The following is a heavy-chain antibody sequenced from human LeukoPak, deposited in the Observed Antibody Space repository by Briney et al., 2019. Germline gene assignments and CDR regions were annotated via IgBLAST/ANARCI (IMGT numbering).Heavy chain of an antibody. CDR2: IKQDGSER. CDR3: ASAVRQQQP. Sequence: PGGSLRLSCAASGFTFSSYWMNWVRQAPEKGLEWVANIKQDGSERYYVDSVKGRFTISRDNAKNSLYLQMNSLRVEDTAVYYCASAVRQQQPWGQGTLVTVSS. D-gene: IGHD6-13*01. CDR1: GFTFSSYW. V-gene: IGHV3-7*01. J-gene: IGHJ5*02.